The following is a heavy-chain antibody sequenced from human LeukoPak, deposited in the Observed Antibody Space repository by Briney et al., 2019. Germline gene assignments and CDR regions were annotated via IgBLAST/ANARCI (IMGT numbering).Heavy chain of an antibody. CDR1: EFTYG. J-gene: IGHJ4*02. Sequence: GGSLRLSCAASEFTYGMNWVRQAPGKGLECVSAISSSGSNTYYADSVKGRFTISRDNSKNTLYLQMNSLRAEDTAVYYCARDNAESGGSYYFDYWGQGTLVTVSS. CDR2: ISSSGSNT. D-gene: IGHD1-14*01. V-gene: IGHV3-NL1*01. CDR3: ARDNAESGGSYYFDY.